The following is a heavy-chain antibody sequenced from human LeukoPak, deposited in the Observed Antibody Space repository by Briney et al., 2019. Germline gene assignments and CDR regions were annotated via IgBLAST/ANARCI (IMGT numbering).Heavy chain of an antibody. J-gene: IGHJ2*01. CDR2: IYYSGST. D-gene: IGHD6-13*01. CDR3: ARVYYSNSYDYWYFDL. V-gene: IGHV4-59*01. CDR1: GGSISNYY. Sequence: SETLSVTCTVSGGSISNYYWSWIRQPPGKGLEWIGYIYYSGSTNYNPSLKSRVTISVDTSKNQFSLKLSSVTAADTAVYYCARVYYSNSYDYWYFDLWGRGTLVTVSS.